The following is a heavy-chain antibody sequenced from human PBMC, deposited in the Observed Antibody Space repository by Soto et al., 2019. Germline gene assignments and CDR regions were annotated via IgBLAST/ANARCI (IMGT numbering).Heavy chain of an antibody. J-gene: IGHJ6*03. CDR3: ARGHAVWGLRHYYYMDV. V-gene: IGHV1-8*01. D-gene: IGHD3-16*01. CDR2: MNPDSGNT. CDR1: GYTFTSYD. Sequence: QVQLVQSGAEVKKPGASVKVSCKASGYTFTSYDINWVRQATGQGLEWMGWMNPDSGNTGYAQKFKGRVTMTRNTSISIDYMELSSLRSEHTAVYYCARGHAVWGLRHYYYMDVWGKGTTVTVSS.